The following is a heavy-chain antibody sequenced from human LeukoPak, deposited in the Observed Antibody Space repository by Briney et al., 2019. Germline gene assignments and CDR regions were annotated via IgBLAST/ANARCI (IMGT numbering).Heavy chain of an antibody. V-gene: IGHV1-69*06. CDR2: IIPIFGTA. CDR3: AGDFWSGYYRDY. CDR1: GGTFSSYA. Sequence: ASVKVSCKASGGTFSSYAISWVRQAPGQGLEWMGRIIPIFGTANYAQKFQGRVTITADKSTSTAYMELSSLRSEDTAVYYCAGDFWSGYYRDYWGQGTLVTVSS. J-gene: IGHJ4*02. D-gene: IGHD3-3*01.